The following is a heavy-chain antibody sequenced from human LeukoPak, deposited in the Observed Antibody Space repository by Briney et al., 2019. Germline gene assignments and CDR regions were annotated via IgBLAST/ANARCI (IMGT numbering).Heavy chain of an antibody. V-gene: IGHV3-21*01. CDR1: GFTFSSYS. Sequence: GGSLRLSCAASGFTFSSYSMNWVRQAPGKGLEWVSSISSSSSYIYYADSVKGRFTISRDNAKNSLYLQMDSLRAEDTAVYYCALDEDVAAAGTGAFDIWGQGTMVTVSS. CDR3: ALDEDVAAAGTGAFDI. D-gene: IGHD6-13*01. J-gene: IGHJ3*02. CDR2: ISSSSSYI.